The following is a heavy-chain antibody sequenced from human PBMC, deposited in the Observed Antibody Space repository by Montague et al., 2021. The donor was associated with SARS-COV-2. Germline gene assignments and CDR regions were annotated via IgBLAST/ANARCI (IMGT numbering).Heavy chain of an antibody. D-gene: IGHD3-3*01. V-gene: IGHV4-34*01. CDR3: ARDQTVLEWIWYGMDV. CDR2: IDQSGNT. J-gene: IGHJ6*02. CDR1: GGSFSTYY. Sequence: SETLSLTCAVYGGSFSTYYWAWIRQSPGKGLEWIGNIDQSGNTNXNPSLKSGVSMSVDTSSSQFSLYLTFVTAADAAVYYCARDQTVLEWIWYGMDVWGPGTTVTVSS.